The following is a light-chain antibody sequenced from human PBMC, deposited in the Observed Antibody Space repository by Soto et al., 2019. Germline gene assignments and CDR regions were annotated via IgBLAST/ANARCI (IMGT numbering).Light chain of an antibody. V-gene: IGKV3-11*01. J-gene: IGKJ5*01. CDR3: QQRSSWPPIT. CDR2: GVS. Sequence: EVVLTQSPSTLSLSPGERATLSCRASQSVGTYLAWYQQKPGQAPRLLISGVSNRATNIPARFSGSGSGTDFTLTISSLEPEDFAVYYCQQRSSWPPITFGQGTRLEIK. CDR1: QSVGTY.